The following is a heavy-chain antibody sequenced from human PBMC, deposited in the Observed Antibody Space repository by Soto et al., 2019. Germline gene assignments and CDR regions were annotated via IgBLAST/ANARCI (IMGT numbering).Heavy chain of an antibody. CDR1: GFTFSIYG. CDR3: SKDAKKYHYYNHVRDV. CDR2: ISYDGSTK. J-gene: IGHJ6*02. Sequence: QVQLVESGGGVVQPGRSLRLSCAASGFTFSIYGMHWVRQAPGKGLEWVALISYDGSTKFYADSVKGRFTISRDNSKSTLNLEMNSLSAEDTAVYFCSKDAKKYHYYNHVRDVWGQGTTVTVSS. V-gene: IGHV3-30*18. D-gene: IGHD2-2*01.